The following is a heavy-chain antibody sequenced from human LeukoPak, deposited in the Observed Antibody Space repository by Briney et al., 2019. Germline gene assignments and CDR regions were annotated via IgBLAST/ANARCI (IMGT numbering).Heavy chain of an antibody. CDR2: IHRSGST. J-gene: IGHJ4*02. D-gene: IGHD3-9*01. Sequence: SETLSLTCTVSPDSTTSNFWSWVRQPPGKGLEWIGEIHRSGSTNYNPSLKSRVTISVDTSKNQFSLKLSSVTAADTAVYYCAREGYDTLTLGYWGQGTLVTVSS. CDR1: PDSTTSNF. CDR3: AREGYDTLTLGY. V-gene: IGHV4-59*01.